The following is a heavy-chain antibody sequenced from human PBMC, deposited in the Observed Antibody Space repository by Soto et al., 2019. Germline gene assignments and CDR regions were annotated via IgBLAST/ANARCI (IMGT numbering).Heavy chain of an antibody. V-gene: IGHV1-58*01. CDR3: AAISSGYYRVFDY. Sequence: SVKVSCKASGATFTSSTVNWVRQARGQPPEWIGWILVGSGQTNSAQKFQGRVAITRDMSTYTAYLELNSLRSDDSAVYYCAAISSGYYRVFDYWGQGTPVTVS. CDR1: GATFTSST. J-gene: IGHJ4*02. D-gene: IGHD3-22*01. CDR2: ILVGSGQT.